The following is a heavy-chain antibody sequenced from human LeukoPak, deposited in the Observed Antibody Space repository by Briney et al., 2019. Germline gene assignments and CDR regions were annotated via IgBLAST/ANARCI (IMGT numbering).Heavy chain of an antibody. J-gene: IGHJ4*02. CDR1: GFTFGSFA. CDR3: AREAAAPFDY. Sequence: GGSLRLSCEASGFTFGSFAMYWVRQAPGKGLDWIAGIFGSGGSPHYADSVKGRFTISRDNAKNSLYLQMNSLRAEDTAVYYCAREAAAPFDYWGQGTLVTVSS. CDR2: IFGSGGSP. D-gene: IGHD6-13*01. V-gene: IGHV3-23*01.